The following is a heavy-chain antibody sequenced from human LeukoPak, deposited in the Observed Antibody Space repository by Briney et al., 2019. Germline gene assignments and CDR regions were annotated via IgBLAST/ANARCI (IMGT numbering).Heavy chain of an antibody. J-gene: IGHJ3*02. D-gene: IGHD1-14*01. V-gene: IGHV3-7*04. CDR3: ARAVSNGFDI. CDR2: IKQDGSEK. CDR1: GFTVSSNY. Sequence: GGSLRLSCAASGFTVSSNYMSWVRQAPGKGLEWVAIIKQDGSEKYYVDSVKGRFTISRDNAKNSLFLQMNSLRAEDTAVFYCARAVSNGFDIWGQGTMVTVSS.